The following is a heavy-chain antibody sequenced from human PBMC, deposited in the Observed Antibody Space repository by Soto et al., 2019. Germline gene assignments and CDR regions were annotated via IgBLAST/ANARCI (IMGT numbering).Heavy chain of an antibody. CDR2: IRYDESDK. J-gene: IGHJ6*02. V-gene: IGHV3-33*01. CDR3: AREWDDYGDYNGLDV. CDR1: GFTLSAYA. Sequence: QVQVVESGGGVVQPGRSLTLSCVTSGFTLSAYAMHWVRQAPGEGLEWVAVIRYDESDKFYVDSVKGRFTISRDSSKRTLYLQMSSLRAEDTAVYYCAREWDDYGDYNGLDVWGQGTTVTVSS. D-gene: IGHD4-17*01.